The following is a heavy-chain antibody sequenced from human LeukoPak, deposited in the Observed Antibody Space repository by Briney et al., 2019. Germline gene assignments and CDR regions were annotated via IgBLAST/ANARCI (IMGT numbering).Heavy chain of an antibody. CDR2: IRSKANSYVT. CDR1: GFTFSGSA. D-gene: IGHD3-22*01. CDR3: TSYYDSSGYAYDAFDI. V-gene: IGHV3-73*01. J-gene: IGHJ3*02. Sequence: PGGSLRLSCAASGFTFSGSAMHWVRQASGQGLEWVGRIRSKANSYVTAYAASVKGRFTISRDDSKNTAYLQMNSLKTEDTAVYYCTSYYDSSGYAYDAFDIWGQGTMVTVSS.